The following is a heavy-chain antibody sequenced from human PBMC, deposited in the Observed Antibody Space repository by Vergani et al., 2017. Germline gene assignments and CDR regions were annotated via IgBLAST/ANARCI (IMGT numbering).Heavy chain of an antibody. CDR2: IYPGDSDT. J-gene: IGHJ5*02. D-gene: IGHD4-17*01. Sequence: EVQLVQSGAEVKKPGESLKISCKGSGYSFTSYWIGWVRQMPGKGLEWMGIIYPGDSDTRYSPSFQGQVTISADKSISTAYLQWSSLKASDTAMYYCARRVDYGDYVCGDLAWFDHWGQGTLVTVSS. CDR3: ARRVDYGDYVCGDLAWFDH. CDR1: GYSFTSYW. V-gene: IGHV5-51*03.